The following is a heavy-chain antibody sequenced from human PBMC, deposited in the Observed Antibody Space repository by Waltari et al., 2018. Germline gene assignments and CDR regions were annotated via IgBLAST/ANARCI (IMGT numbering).Heavy chain of an antibody. CDR1: GDSMSSTDW. Sequence: QLQLQESGPGLVKPSGTLSLRCTVSGDSMSSTDWWSWVRQSPQKGLEWIGQVQYTGRSNYNPSFASRVTVSIDTSNNQFTLKLTSATAADTAMYYCARDRGRGIYLDTWGPGIQVTVSP. CDR2: VQYTGRS. J-gene: IGHJ5*02. V-gene: IGHV4-4*02. D-gene: IGHD2-15*01. CDR3: ARDRGRGIYLDT.